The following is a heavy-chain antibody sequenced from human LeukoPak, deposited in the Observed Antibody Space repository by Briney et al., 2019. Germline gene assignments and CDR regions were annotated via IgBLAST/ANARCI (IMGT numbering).Heavy chain of an antibody. D-gene: IGHD1-26*01. CDR1: GFTFSSYA. Sequence: PGGSLRLSCAASGFTFSSYAMSWVRQAPGKGLEWVSAISGSGGSTYYADSVKGRFTISRDNAKNSLYLQMNSLRAEDTAVYYCARDQEWELLPFDYWGQGTLVTVSS. CDR2: ISGSGGST. V-gene: IGHV3-23*01. CDR3: ARDQEWELLPFDY. J-gene: IGHJ4*02.